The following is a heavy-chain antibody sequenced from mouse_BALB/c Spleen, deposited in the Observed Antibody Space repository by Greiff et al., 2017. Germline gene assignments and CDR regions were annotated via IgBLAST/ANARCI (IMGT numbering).Heavy chain of an antibody. J-gene: IGHJ1*01. Sequence: QVQLQQSGAELVKPGASVKLSCKASGYTFTSYWMHWVKQRPGQGLEWIGEINPSNGRTNYNEKFKSKATLTVDKSSSTAYMQLSSLTSEDSAVYYCARAIYYDYDWYFDVWGAGTTVTVSS. D-gene: IGHD2-4*01. CDR1: GYTFTSYW. V-gene: IGHV1S81*02. CDR3: ARAIYYDYDWYFDV. CDR2: INPSNGRT.